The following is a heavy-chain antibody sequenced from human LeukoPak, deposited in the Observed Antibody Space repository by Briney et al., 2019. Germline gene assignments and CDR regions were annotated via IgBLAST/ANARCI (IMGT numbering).Heavy chain of an antibody. CDR3: ARWELRDFNDAFDI. CDR1: GGTFSSYT. J-gene: IGHJ3*02. V-gene: IGHV1-69*02. D-gene: IGHD1-26*01. Sequence: SVKVSCKASGGTFSSYTISWVRQAPGQGLEWMGRIIPILGIANYAQKFQGRVTITADKSTSTAYMELSSLRSEDTAVYYCARWELRDFNDAFDIWGQGTMVTVSS. CDR2: IIPILGIA.